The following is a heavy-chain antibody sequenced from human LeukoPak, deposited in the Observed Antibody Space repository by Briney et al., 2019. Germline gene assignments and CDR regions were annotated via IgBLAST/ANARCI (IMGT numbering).Heavy chain of an antibody. J-gene: IGHJ4*02. V-gene: IGHV3-23*01. Sequence: GGSLRLSGAGSGFIFSNYAMSWVRQAPGQGLEWVSTISNSGDATFYADAVKGRFTISRDNSKNTLYLQMYSLRAEDTAIYYCAKAPPYTKYFDYWGQGTLVTVSS. CDR2: ISNSGDAT. CDR1: GFIFSNYA. D-gene: IGHD1-1*01. CDR3: AKAPPYTKYFDY.